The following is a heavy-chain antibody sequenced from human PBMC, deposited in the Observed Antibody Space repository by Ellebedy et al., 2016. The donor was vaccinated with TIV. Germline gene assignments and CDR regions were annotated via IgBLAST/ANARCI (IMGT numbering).Heavy chain of an antibody. Sequence: PGGSLKLSCAVSRITFSTYWMSWVRQAPGKGLEWVANIKQDGSEKYYVDSVKGRFTISRDNAKNSLYLQMNSLRAEDTAVYYCAMGGGPHFDWLLAWGQGTLVTVSS. CDR1: RITFSTYW. CDR2: IKQDGSEK. CDR3: AMGGGPHFDWLLA. V-gene: IGHV3-7*04. J-gene: IGHJ5*02. D-gene: IGHD3-9*01.